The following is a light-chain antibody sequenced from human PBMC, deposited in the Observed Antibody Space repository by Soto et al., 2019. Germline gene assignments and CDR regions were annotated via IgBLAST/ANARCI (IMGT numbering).Light chain of an antibody. V-gene: IGKV3-11*01. CDR3: QQRSDWPPWT. Sequence: EIVLTQSPATLSLSPGARATLSCRASQSVSNYLAWYQQKPGQAPRLLIYDASNRATGIPARFSGSGSGTAFTLTISSLEPEDFEVYYCQQRSDWPPWTFGQGTKVEIK. J-gene: IGKJ1*01. CDR2: DAS. CDR1: QSVSNY.